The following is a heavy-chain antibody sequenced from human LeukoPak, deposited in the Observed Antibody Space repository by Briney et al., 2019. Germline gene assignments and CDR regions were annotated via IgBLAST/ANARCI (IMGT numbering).Heavy chain of an antibody. D-gene: IGHD1-26*01. CDR3: ARSRNTLQWELLT. Sequence: KPSETLSLTCTVSGGSISSYYWSWIRQPAGKGLEWIGRIYTSGSTNYNPSLKSRVTMSVDTSKNQFSLNLRSVTAADTAVYYCARSRNTLQWELLTWGQGTLVTVSS. V-gene: IGHV4-4*07. CDR1: GGSISSYY. CDR2: IYTSGST. J-gene: IGHJ5*02.